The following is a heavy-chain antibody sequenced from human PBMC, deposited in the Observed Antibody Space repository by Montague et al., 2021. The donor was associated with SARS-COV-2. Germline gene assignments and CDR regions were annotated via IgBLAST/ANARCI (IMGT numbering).Heavy chain of an antibody. CDR3: ARLGFVELWLNVGWFDP. CDR2: VYYSGST. J-gene: IGHJ5*02. D-gene: IGHD3-16*02. CDR1: GDSIRSSGYY. V-gene: IGHV4-39*01. Sequence: SETLSLTCSVSGDSIRSSGYYWGWIRQPPGKGLEWIGTVYYSGSTNYNPSLKSRVTMPVDTSKNQFSLELRSVTAADTAVYYCARLGFVELWLNVGWFDPWGQGALVTVSS.